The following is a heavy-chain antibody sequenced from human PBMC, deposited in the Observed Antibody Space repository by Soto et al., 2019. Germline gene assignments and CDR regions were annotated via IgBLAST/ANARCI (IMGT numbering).Heavy chain of an antibody. D-gene: IGHD2-8*01. CDR1: GGTFSSYA. Sequence: QVQLVQSGAEVKKPGSSVKVSCKASGGTFSSYAISWVRQAPGQGLEWMGGIMPIFGTANYAQKFQGRVTITADESTSTAYMELSSLRSEDTAVYYCARVSGYCTNGVCYGAYYYYGMDVWGQGTTVTVSS. J-gene: IGHJ6*02. V-gene: IGHV1-69*01. CDR3: ARVSGYCTNGVCYGAYYYYGMDV. CDR2: IMPIFGTA.